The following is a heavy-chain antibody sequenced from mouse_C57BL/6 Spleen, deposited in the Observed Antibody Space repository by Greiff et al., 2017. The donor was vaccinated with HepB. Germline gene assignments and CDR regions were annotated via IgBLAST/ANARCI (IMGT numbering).Heavy chain of an antibody. CDR2: INPYNGGT. CDR1: GYTFTDYY. Sequence: EVQLHQSGPVLVKPGASVKMSCKASGYTFTDYYMNWVKQSHGKSLEWIGVINPYNGGTSYNQKFKGKATLTGDKSSSTAYMELNSVTSEDSAVYYCARGGNWEGDYWGQGTSVTVSS. D-gene: IGHD4-1*01. CDR3: ARGGNWEGDY. V-gene: IGHV1-19*01. J-gene: IGHJ4*01.